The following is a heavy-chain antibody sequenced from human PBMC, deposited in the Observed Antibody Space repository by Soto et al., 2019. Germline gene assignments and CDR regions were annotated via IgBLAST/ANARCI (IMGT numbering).Heavy chain of an antibody. J-gene: IGHJ4*02. Sequence: SETLSLTCTVSGGSISSHYWSWFRQTPGKGLEWIGYIYYSGSTNYNPSLKSRVTISVDTSKNQFSLKLSSVTAADTAVYYCARHVRLVATTLFDYWGQGTLVTVSS. V-gene: IGHV4-59*08. D-gene: IGHD5-12*01. CDR1: GGSISSHY. CDR2: IYYSGST. CDR3: ARHVRLVATTLFDY.